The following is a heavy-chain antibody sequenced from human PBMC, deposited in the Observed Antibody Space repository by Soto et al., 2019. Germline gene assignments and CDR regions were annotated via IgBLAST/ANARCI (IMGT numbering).Heavy chain of an antibody. J-gene: IGHJ4*01. D-gene: IGHD2-21*01. CDR1: GGSISSSSSY. Sequence: SETLSLSCTVSGGSISSSSSYWGWIRQPPGKRLEWIGNIYYSGSTYYNPSLKSRLTISVDTSKNQFSLKLSSATAADTAVYDCARMTPSSINCYYFDYWGQGALDTVSS. CDR3: ARMTPSSINCYYFDY. V-gene: IGHV4-39*01. CDR2: IYYSGST.